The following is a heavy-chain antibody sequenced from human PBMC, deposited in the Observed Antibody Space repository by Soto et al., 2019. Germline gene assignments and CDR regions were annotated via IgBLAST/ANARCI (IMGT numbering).Heavy chain of an antibody. CDR2: THHSGTT. CDR3: AREGSGSSFFDY. D-gene: IGHD3-10*01. Sequence: QVQLQESGPGLVKPSGTLSLTCAVSGGSISSSNWWSWVRQPPGMRLEWIGETHHSGTTNYNPSLKMRVTISVDKSKNPFSLKLSSVTAADTALYYGAREGSGSSFFDYWGQGTLVTVSS. J-gene: IGHJ4*02. CDR1: GGSISSSNW. V-gene: IGHV4-4*02.